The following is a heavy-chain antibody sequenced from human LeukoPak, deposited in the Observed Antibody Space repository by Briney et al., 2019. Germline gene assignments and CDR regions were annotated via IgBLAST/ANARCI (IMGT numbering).Heavy chain of an antibody. CDR3: ARYPGSRDY. V-gene: IGHV4-61*01. CDR2: IYYSGST. Sequence: PSETLSLTCTVSGGSISSSSYYWSWIRQPPGKGLEWIGYIYYSGSTNYNPSLKSRVTISVDTSKNQFSLKLSSVTAADTAVYYCARYPGSRDYWGQGTLVTVSS. D-gene: IGHD1/OR15-1a*01. CDR1: GGSISSSSYY. J-gene: IGHJ4*02.